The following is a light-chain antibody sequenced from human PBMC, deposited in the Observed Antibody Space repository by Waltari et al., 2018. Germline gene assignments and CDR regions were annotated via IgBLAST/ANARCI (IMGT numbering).Light chain of an antibody. CDR3: QKYDRLPAT. Sequence: EIVLTQSPGPLSLSPGERGTLSCRASQSVSRFLAWYQQKPGQAPRLLIYGASTRATGIPDRFSGSGSGTGFRRTISRLEPEDFAVYYCQKYDRLPATFGQGTKVEIK. CDR1: QSVSRF. J-gene: IGKJ1*01. V-gene: IGKV3-20*01. CDR2: GAS.